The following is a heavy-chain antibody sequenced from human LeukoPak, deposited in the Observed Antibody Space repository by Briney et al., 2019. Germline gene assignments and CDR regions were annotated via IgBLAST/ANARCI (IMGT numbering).Heavy chain of an antibody. CDR3: ARGGITFGGVIVPNWFDH. CDR1: GGTFSSYA. J-gene: IGHJ5*02. Sequence: SVKVSCKASGGTFSSYATSWVRQAPGQGLEWMGGIIPIFGTANYAQKFQGRVTITADKSTSTAYMELSSLRSEDTAVYYCARGGITFGGVIVPNWFDHWGQGTLVTVSS. D-gene: IGHD3-16*02. V-gene: IGHV1-69*06. CDR2: IIPIFGTA.